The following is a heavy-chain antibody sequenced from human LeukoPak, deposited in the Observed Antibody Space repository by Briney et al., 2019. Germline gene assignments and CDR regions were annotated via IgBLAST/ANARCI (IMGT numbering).Heavy chain of an antibody. D-gene: IGHD3-10*01. V-gene: IGHV4-34*01. CDR3: AREGSASYYYGSGSVDY. J-gene: IGHJ4*02. CDR2: IYYSGST. CDR1: GGSFSGYY. Sequence: SETLSLTCAIYGGSFSGYYWSWIRQPPGKGLEWIGSIYYSGSTYYNPSLKSRVTISVDTSENQFSLKLSSVTAADTAVYYCAREGSASYYYGSGSVDYWGQGTLVTVSS.